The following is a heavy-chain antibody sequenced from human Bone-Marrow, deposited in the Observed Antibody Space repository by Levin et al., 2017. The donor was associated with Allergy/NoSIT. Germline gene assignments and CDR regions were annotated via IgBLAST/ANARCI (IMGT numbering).Heavy chain of an antibody. CDR3: ARELNWSDPSRDFDY. D-gene: IGHD1-20*01. Sequence: GESLKISCTASGFTFNTFSMHWVRQAPGKGLEWVTFISYDGSNKYYADSVKGRFTISRDNSKNTLYLQMNSLRAEDTALYYCARELNWSDPSRDFDYWGQGTLVTVSS. CDR1: GFTFNTFS. V-gene: IGHV3-30-3*01. CDR2: ISYDGSNK. J-gene: IGHJ4*02.